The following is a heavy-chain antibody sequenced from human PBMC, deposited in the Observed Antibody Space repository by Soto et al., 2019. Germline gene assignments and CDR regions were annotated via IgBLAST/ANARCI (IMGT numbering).Heavy chain of an antibody. J-gene: IGHJ4*02. CDR1: GDSISEYY. Sequence: SETLSLTCTVSGDSISEYYWSWIRQPPGKGLQWIGHISYSGNTNYNPSLKGRVTMSVDTSKNQFSLQVSSVTAADTAVYFCAKYRRTYEETYTFDYWGQGALVTVSS. CDR2: ISYSGNT. D-gene: IGHD3-16*02. V-gene: IGHV4-59*01. CDR3: AKYRRTYEETYTFDY.